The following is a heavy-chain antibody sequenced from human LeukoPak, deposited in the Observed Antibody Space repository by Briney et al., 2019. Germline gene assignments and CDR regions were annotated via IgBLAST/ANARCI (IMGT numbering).Heavy chain of an antibody. J-gene: IGHJ6*03. CDR2: INPNSGGT. D-gene: IGHD5-18*01. CDR1: GYTFTGYY. V-gene: IGHV1-2*02. Sequence: ASVKVSCKASGYTFTGYYMHWVRQAPGQGLEWMGWINPNSGGTNYAQKFQGRVTMTRDTSISTAYMELSRLRSDDTAVYYCARAGYSYGSYNYYMGVWGKGTTVTVSS. CDR3: ARAGYSYGSYNYYMGV.